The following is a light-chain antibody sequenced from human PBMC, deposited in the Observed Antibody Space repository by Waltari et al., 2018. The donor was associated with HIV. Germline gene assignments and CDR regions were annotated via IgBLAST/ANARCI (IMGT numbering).Light chain of an antibody. Sequence: QSVLTQALSASGTPGQRVTISCSGSSSNIGNNIVTWYQQLSGTAPNLLIFSTNERPFGVPDRFSGSKSDTSASLAISGLQFEDEAYYYCATWDDRLNALVFGGGTKLTVL. CDR3: ATWDDRLNALV. J-gene: IGLJ2*01. CDR1: SSNIGNNI. CDR2: STN. V-gene: IGLV1-44*01.